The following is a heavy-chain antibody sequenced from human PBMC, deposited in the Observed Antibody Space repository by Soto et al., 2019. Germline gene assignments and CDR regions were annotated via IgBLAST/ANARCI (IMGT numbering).Heavy chain of an antibody. D-gene: IGHD3-10*02. CDR2: IYYSGSI. CDR1: GGSISSGGYY. Sequence: SETLSLTCTVSGGSISSGGYYWSWIRQHPGKGLEWIGYIYYSGSIYYNPSLKSRVTISVDTSKNQFSLKLSSVTAADTAVYYCARYGDYYVYGMDVWGQGTTVTVSS. J-gene: IGHJ6*02. V-gene: IGHV4-31*03. CDR3: ARYGDYYVYGMDV.